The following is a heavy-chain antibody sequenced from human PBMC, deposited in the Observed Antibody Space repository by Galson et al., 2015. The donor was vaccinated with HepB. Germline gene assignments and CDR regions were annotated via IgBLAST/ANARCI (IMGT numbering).Heavy chain of an antibody. CDR1: GYTFTSYG. D-gene: IGHD3-10*01. V-gene: IGHV1-18*01. CDR3: ARVSDRPDYYGSGSYYSFDY. CDR2: ISAYNGNT. J-gene: IGHJ4*02. Sequence: SVKVSCKASGYTFTSYGISWVRQAPGQGLEWMGWISAYNGNTNYAQKLQGRVTMTTDTSTSTAYMELRSLRSDDTAVYYCARVSDRPDYYGSGSYYSFDYWGQGTLVTVPS.